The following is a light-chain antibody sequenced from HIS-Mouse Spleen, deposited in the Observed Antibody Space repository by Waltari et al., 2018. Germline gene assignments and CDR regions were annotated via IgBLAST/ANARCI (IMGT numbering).Light chain of an antibody. CDR2: EVS. CDR1: SRDVGGYNY. CDR3: SSYTSSSTYV. J-gene: IGLJ1*01. Sequence: QSALTQPASVSGSPGQSITIPCTGTSRDVGGYNYLSWNQQPPGKAPKLMIYEVSNRPSGVSNRFSGSKSGNTASLTISGLQAEDEADYYCSSYTSSSTYVFGTGTKVTVL. V-gene: IGLV2-14*01.